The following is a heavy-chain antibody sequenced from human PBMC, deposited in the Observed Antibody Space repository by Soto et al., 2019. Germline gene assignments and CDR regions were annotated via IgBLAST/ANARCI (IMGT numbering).Heavy chain of an antibody. J-gene: IGHJ5*02. D-gene: IGHD4-4*01. V-gene: IGHV4-31*03. CDR3: AKDPSPQPIPAVTPGWFDP. Sequence: ANLQESGSGLVKPSETLSLTCTVSGDSIRDGGYYWAWIRQRPGKGLEWMGYIYFTGKTNYNPSLENRLTMSVDMSRRQLYLRLTSVTAADTAVYFCAKDPSPQPIPAVTPGWFDPWGQGISVTVSS. CDR1: GDSIRDGGYY. CDR2: IYFTGKT.